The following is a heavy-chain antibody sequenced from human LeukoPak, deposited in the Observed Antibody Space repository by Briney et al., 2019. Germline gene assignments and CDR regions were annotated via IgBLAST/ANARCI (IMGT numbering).Heavy chain of an antibody. CDR2: INHSGST. CDR3: ARGAGFDY. CDR1: GGSFSGYY. J-gene: IGHJ4*02. V-gene: IGHV4-34*01. Sequence: SETLSLTCAVYGGSFSGYYWSWIRQPPGKGLEWIGEINHSGSTNYNPSLKSRVTISVDTSRNQFSLKLSSVTAADTAVYYCARGAGFDYWGQGTLVTVSS.